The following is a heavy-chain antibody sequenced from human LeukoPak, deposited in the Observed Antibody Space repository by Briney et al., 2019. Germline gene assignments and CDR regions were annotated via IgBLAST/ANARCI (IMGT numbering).Heavy chain of an antibody. V-gene: IGHV3-7*01. Sequence: GGSLRLSFAASGCTFSRHRMTWVRQAPGKGLDWVANINQDGSERYYVDSVRGRFTISRDNAKNSLYMQMNSLRAEDTAVYYCARDSEYSSSFAFDIWGQGTMVTVSS. CDR1: GCTFSRHR. J-gene: IGHJ3*02. CDR3: ARDSEYSSSFAFDI. CDR2: INQDGSER. D-gene: IGHD6-13*01.